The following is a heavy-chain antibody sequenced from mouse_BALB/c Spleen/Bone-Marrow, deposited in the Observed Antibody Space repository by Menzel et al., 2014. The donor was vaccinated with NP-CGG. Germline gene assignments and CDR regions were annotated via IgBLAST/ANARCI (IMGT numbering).Heavy chain of an antibody. D-gene: IGHD1-2*01. J-gene: IGHJ3*01. Sequence: EVQLQQSGPDLVKPSQSLSLTCTVTGYSITSGYGWHWIRQFPGNKLEWMGYIHYSGSTNYNPSLKSRISITRDTSKNQFFLQLNSVTTGDTATYDCAREARNTARIAYWGKGTLVTDTA. CDR3: AREARNTARIAY. V-gene: IGHV3-1*02. CDR1: GYSITSGYG. CDR2: IHYSGST.